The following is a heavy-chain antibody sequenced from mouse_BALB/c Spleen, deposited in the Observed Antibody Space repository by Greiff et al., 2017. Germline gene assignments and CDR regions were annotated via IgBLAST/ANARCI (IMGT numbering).Heavy chain of an antibody. Sequence: VQLQQSGAELVKPGASVKLSCTASGFNIKDTYMHWVKQRPEQGLEWIGRIDPANGNTKYDPKFQGKATITADTSSNTAYLQLSSLTSEDTAVYYCARAPYGQYYFDYWGQGTTLTVSS. V-gene: IGHV14-3*02. CDR3: ARAPYGQYYFDY. CDR2: IDPANGNT. CDR1: GFNIKDTY. J-gene: IGHJ2*01. D-gene: IGHD1-2*01.